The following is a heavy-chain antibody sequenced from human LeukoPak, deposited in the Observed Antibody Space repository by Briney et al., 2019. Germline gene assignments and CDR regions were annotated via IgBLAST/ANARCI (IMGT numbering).Heavy chain of an antibody. Sequence: GGSPRLSCAASGFTFSSYGMHWVRQAPGKGLEWVAVISYDGSNKYYADSVKGRFTISRDNSKNTLYLQMNSLRAEDTAVYYCAKPGIAVADDAFDIWGQGTMVTVSS. V-gene: IGHV3-30*18. CDR3: AKPGIAVADDAFDI. CDR1: GFTFSSYG. D-gene: IGHD6-19*01. CDR2: ISYDGSNK. J-gene: IGHJ3*02.